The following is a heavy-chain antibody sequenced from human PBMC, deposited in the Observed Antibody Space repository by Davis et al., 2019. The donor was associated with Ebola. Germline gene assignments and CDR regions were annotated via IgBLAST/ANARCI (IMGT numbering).Heavy chain of an antibody. J-gene: IGHJ6*03. Sequence: PSETLSLTCTVSGGSISSYYWSWIRQPAGKGLEWIGYIYYSGSTNYNPSLKSRVTISVDTSKNQFSLKLSSVTAADTAVYYCARGNDYYYYYMDVWGKGTTVTVSS. D-gene: IGHD1-1*01. CDR3: ARGNDYYYYYMDV. CDR2: IYYSGST. CDR1: GGSISSYY. V-gene: IGHV4-59*01.